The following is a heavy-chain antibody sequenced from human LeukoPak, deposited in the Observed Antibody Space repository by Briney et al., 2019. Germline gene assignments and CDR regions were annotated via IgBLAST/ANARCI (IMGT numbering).Heavy chain of an antibody. D-gene: IGHD1-26*01. Sequence: GGSLRLSCAASGFTFSSYWMHWVRQAPGKGLVWVSRLNSDGSSTVYADSVKGRFTISRDNAKNSLYLQMNSLRAEDTAVYYCARAGYGGYVDYWGQGTLVTVSS. CDR1: GFTFSSYW. J-gene: IGHJ4*02. V-gene: IGHV3-74*01. CDR3: ARAGYGGYVDY. CDR2: LNSDGSST.